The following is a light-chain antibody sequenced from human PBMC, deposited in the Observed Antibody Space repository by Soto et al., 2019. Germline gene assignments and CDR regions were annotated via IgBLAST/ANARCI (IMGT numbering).Light chain of an antibody. CDR1: QSVLYSSNNKNY. V-gene: IGKV4-1*01. J-gene: IGKJ1*01. CDR3: EQYYRPWT. CDR2: WAS. Sequence: DIVMTQSPDSLAVSLGERATINCKSSQSVLYSSNNKNYLAWYQQKPGQPPRLLIYWASTRESGVPDRFSGRGSGTDFTLTISILQAEDVAVYYCEQYYRPWTFGQGTKVEIK.